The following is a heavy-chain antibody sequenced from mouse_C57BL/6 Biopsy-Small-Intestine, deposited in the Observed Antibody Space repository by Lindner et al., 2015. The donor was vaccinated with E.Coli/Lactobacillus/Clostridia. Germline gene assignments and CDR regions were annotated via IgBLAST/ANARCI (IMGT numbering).Heavy chain of an antibody. J-gene: IGHJ4*01. CDR1: GFSFNTYA. CDR3: VRSLYYYSMDY. D-gene: IGHD6-1*01. Sequence: EVQLQESGGGLVQPKGSLKLSCAASGFSFNTYAMNWVRQAPGKGLEWVARIRSKSNNYATYYADSVKDRFTISRDDSESMLYLQMNNLKTEDTAMYYCVRSLYYYSMDYWGQGTSVTVSS. CDR2: IRSKSNNYAT. V-gene: IGHV10-1*01.